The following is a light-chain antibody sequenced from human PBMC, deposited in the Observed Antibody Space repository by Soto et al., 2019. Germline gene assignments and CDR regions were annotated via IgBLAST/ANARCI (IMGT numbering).Light chain of an antibody. Sequence: EIVMTQSAATLSVSPGERVTLSCRASQSVSSSLAWYQQKPGQAPRLLIYGTSARATGTPVRFSGSGSGAELTLTISTLQSKDFAVYYCQQYNNWPPTSGQGTKV. V-gene: IGKV3-15*01. J-gene: IGKJ1*01. CDR1: QSVSSS. CDR3: QQYNNWPPT. CDR2: GTS.